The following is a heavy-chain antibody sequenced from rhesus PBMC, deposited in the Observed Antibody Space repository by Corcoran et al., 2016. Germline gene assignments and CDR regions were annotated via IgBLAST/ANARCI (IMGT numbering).Heavy chain of an antibody. Sequence: QVQLQESGPGLGKPSETMSLTCAVSGYSVSRGYGWGWLRQPPGKGLEWIGQIFCGSVSTYYNPSLKSRVTVSKDTSKNQFSLKLSSVTAADTAVYYCARASLEGNYFYYWGQGVLVTVSS. J-gene: IGHJ4*01. CDR1: GYSVSRGYG. D-gene: IGHD2-15*01. V-gene: IGHV4-127*01. CDR3: ARASLEGNYFYY. CDR2: IFCGSVST.